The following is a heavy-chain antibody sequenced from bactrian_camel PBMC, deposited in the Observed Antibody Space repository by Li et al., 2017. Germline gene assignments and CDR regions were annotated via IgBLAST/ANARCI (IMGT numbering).Heavy chain of an antibody. CDR1: RYAATTYC. V-gene: IGHV3S53*01. Sequence: VESGGGSVQAGGSLNLSCIATRYAATTYCMGWFRQVPGKEREEVAAIDRDGVVTYADAAKGRFTISKGNALNTMYLKMNRLKPEDTAMYYCAAARYCNEKGGILSFLRYLDIEGHGTQVTVS. CDR2: IDRDGVV. J-gene: IGHJ4*01. D-gene: IGHD7*01.